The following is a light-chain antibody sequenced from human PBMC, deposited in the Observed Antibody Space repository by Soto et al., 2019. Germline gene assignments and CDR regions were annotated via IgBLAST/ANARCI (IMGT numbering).Light chain of an antibody. CDR1: QSVTSTH. J-gene: IGKJ1*01. Sequence: EIVLTQSPGTLSLSPGERATLSCRASQSVTSTHLAWYQQKPGQAPRLLIYDASTRATGIPDRFSGRGSGTDFTLTISRLEPEDFAVYCCQQFDGSLWTFGPGTKVDI. CDR3: QQFDGSLWT. V-gene: IGKV3-20*01. CDR2: DAS.